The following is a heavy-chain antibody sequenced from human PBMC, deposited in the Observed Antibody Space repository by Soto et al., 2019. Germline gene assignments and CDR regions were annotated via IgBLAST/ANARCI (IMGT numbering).Heavy chain of an antibody. J-gene: IGHJ4*02. CDR1: GYTFTSYG. CDR2: ISAYNGNT. D-gene: IGHD4-17*01. CDR3: ARELIGYGDYGAIDY. Sequence: QVQLVQSGAEVKKPGASVKVSCKASGYTFTSYGISWVRQAPGQGLEGMGRISAYNGNTNYAQKLQGRVTMTTDTTTSTAYMELRSLRSDDTAVYYCARELIGYGDYGAIDYWGQGTLVTVSS. V-gene: IGHV1-18*01.